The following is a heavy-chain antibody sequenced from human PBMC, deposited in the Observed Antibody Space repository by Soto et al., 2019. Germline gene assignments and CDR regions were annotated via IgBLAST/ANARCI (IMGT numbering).Heavy chain of an antibody. CDR1: GGTFSSYA. Sequence: QVQLVQSGAEVKKPGSSVKVSCKASGGTFSSYAISWVRQAPGQGLEWMGGIIPIFGTANYAQKFQGRVTITAVEVTSXAYMELSSLRSEDTAVYYCARGRDIVATTNYGMDVWGQGTTVTVSS. D-gene: IGHD5-12*01. CDR2: IIPIFGTA. V-gene: IGHV1-69*12. CDR3: ARGRDIVATTNYGMDV. J-gene: IGHJ6*02.